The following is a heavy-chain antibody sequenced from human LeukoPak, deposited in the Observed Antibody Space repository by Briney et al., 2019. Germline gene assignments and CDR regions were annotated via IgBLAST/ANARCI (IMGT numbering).Heavy chain of an antibody. Sequence: PSETLSLTCAVSGYSISSGYYWGWIRQPPGKGLEWIGNVYHSGSTYKNPSLKSRVSISLDTSNNQFSLKLTSVTAADTAVYYCARGRDFWSGFYYYYMDVWGKGTTVTVSS. CDR3: ARGRDFWSGFYYYYMDV. V-gene: IGHV4-38-2*01. CDR1: GYSISSGYY. D-gene: IGHD3-3*01. J-gene: IGHJ6*03. CDR2: VYHSGST.